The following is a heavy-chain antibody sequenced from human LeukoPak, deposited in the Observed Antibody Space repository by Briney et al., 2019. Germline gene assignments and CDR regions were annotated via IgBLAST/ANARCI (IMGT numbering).Heavy chain of an antibody. V-gene: IGHV3-13*01. CDR3: ARQKQSHGNFDY. J-gene: IGHJ4*02. CDR1: GFTFSSYA. CDR2: LGIAGDT. Sequence: PGGSLRLSCAASGFTFSSYAMSWVRQAPGKGLEWVSALGIAGDTFYPGSVKGRFTISRENAENSLYLQMNSLRAEDTAMYYCARQKQSHGNFDYWGQGTLVTVSS. D-gene: IGHD1-26*01.